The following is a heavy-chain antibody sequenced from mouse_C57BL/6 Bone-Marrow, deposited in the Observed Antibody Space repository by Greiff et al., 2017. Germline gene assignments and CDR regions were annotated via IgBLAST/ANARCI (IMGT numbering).Heavy chain of an antibody. CDR3: ARPSYGSTYWYFDV. V-gene: IGHV5-12*01. J-gene: IGHJ1*03. CDR1: GFTFSDYY. D-gene: IGHD1-1*01. CDR2: ISNGGGST. Sequence: DVKLVESGGGLVQPGGSLKLSCAASGFTFSDYYMYWVRQTPEKRLEWVAYISNGGGSTYYPDTVKGRFTISRDNAKNTLYLQMSRLKSEDTAMYYCARPSYGSTYWYFDVWGTGTTVTVSS.